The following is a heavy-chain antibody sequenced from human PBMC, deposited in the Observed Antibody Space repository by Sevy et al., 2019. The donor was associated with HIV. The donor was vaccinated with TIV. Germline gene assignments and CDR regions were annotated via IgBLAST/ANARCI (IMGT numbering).Heavy chain of an antibody. V-gene: IGHV3-30*18. CDR1: RFTFSLYG. D-gene: IGHD4-17*01. J-gene: IGHJ4*02. Sequence: GGSLRLSCAASRFTFSLYGMHWVRQAPGKGLEWVALISKDGSNKYYADSVKGRFTVSRDNSNNTLYLQLDSLGPEDTAMYYCAKSMDTVTILDYWGPGTLVTVSS. CDR2: ISKDGSNK. CDR3: AKSMDTVTILDY.